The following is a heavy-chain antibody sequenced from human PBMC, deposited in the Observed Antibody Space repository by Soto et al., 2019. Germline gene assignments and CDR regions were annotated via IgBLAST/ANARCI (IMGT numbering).Heavy chain of an antibody. D-gene: IGHD2-15*01. V-gene: IGHV1-18*04. J-gene: IGHJ4*02. CDR1: GYTFTTYG. Sequence: ASVKVSCKASGYTFTTYGISWVRQAPGQGLEWMGWISTYNGNTNYEQKLQGRVTLTTDTLTSTAYMELRSLRSDDTAVYYCARRGAYCSGGTCYHFDYWGQGTLVTVSS. CDR3: ARRGAYCSGGTCYHFDY. CDR2: ISTYNGNT.